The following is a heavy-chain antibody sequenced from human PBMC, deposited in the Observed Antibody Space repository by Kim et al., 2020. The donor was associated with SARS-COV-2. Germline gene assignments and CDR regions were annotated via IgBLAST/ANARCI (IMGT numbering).Heavy chain of an antibody. D-gene: IGHD2-2*01. CDR3: TKVGACSGASCYADY. CDR1: GVTFGDEH. V-gene: IGHV3-49*03. CDR2: IRNKAYGWTS. Sequence: GGSLRLSCAASGVTFGDEHFIWFRQAPGKGLEWVGFIRNKAYGWTSEYAASVKGRFTISRDDSKNIVYLQMNSLETGDTAVYYCTKVGACSGASCYADYWGQGTLVTVS. J-gene: IGHJ4*02.